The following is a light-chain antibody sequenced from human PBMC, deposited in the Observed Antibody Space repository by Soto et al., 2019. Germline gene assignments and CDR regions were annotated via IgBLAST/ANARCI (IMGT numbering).Light chain of an antibody. V-gene: IGKV3-11*01. CDR1: QSVSSY. CDR3: EQRSNWTVT. Sequence: EIVLTQSPATLSLXPGEXXXXSXRASQSVSSYLAWYQQKPCQAPRLLIYDASNRATGIQARFSGSGSGTDFTLVISSLEPDDFAVSYCEQRSNWTVTFGLGNKVEV. CDR2: DAS. J-gene: IGKJ1*01.